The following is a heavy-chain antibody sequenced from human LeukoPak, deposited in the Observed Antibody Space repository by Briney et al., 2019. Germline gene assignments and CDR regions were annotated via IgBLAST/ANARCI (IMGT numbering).Heavy chain of an antibody. Sequence: GGSLRLSCAASGLTVSINYMTWVRQAPGKGLEWVSVIYSDGTTYYADSVKGRFTISRDNSKNTLYLQLNDLRAEDTAVYFCARETYGMDVWGQGTTVTVSS. CDR1: GLTVSINY. J-gene: IGHJ6*02. V-gene: IGHV3-53*01. CDR2: IYSDGTT. CDR3: ARETYGMDV.